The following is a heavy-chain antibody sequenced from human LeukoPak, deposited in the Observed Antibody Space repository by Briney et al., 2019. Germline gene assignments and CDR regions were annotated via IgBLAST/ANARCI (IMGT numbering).Heavy chain of an antibody. CDR1: GGTFSSYA. CDR2: IIPIFGTA. D-gene: IGHD3-10*01. V-gene: IGHV1-69*13. Sequence: SVKVSCEASGGTFSSYAISWVRQAPGQGLEWMGGIIPIFGTANYAQKFQGRVTITADEFTSTAYMELSSLRSEDTAVYYCARGSITMVRGVMAWFDPWGQGTLVTVSS. CDR3: ARGSITMVRGVMAWFDP. J-gene: IGHJ5*02.